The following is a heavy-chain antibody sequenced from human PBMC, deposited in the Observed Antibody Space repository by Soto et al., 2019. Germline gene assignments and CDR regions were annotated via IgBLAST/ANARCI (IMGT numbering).Heavy chain of an antibody. V-gene: IGHV3-23*01. Sequence: EVRLLESGGGLVQPGGSLRLSCAASGVSISIYSMSWVRQAPGRGLEWLSGISASSYSKYYADSVRGRFTISRDNSRNTLYLQMNTLRAEDTALYYCAKSYGDTCDLYYFDFWGQGTLVSVSS. CDR1: GVSISIYS. J-gene: IGHJ4*02. CDR3: AKSYGDTCDLYYFDF. D-gene: IGHD5-18*01. CDR2: ISASSYSK.